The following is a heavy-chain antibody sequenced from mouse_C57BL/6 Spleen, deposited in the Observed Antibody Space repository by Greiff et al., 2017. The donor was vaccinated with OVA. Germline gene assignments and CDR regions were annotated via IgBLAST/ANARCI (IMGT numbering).Heavy chain of an antibody. V-gene: IGHV1-66*01. CDR2: IYPGSGNT. CDR3: ARDYYGSSSRYFDY. J-gene: IGHJ2*01. CDR1: GYSFTSYY. D-gene: IGHD1-1*01. Sequence: VQLQQSGPELVKPGASVKISCKASGYSFTSYYIHWVKQRPGQGLEWIGWIYPGSGNTKYNEKFKGKATLTADTSSSTAYMQLSSLTSEDSAVYYCARDYYGSSSRYFDYWGQGTTLTVSS.